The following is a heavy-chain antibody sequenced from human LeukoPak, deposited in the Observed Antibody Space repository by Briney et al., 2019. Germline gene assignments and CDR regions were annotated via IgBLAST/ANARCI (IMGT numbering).Heavy chain of an antibody. CDR1: GYTLTDYY. Sequence: ASVKVPCKASGYTLTDYYIHWVRQAPGQGLEWMTWINPNSGATDYAQKFQGRVTMTSDTSISTVYMELSRLTSDDTAVYYCARRAAVGNYFDFWGQGTLVTVSS. J-gene: IGHJ4*02. V-gene: IGHV1-2*02. CDR3: ARRAAVGNYFDF. D-gene: IGHD6-13*01. CDR2: INPNSGAT.